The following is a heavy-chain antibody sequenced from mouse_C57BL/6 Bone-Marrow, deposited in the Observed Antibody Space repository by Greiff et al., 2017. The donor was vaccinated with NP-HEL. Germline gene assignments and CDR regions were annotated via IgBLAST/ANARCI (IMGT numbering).Heavy chain of an antibody. Sequence: EVLLVESGGGLVQPGGSLKLSCAASGFTFSDYYMYWVRQTPEKRLEWVANISNGGGSTYYPDTVKGRFTISRDNAKNNLYLQLSRLKSEDTAMYYCAIPSHYYGSSPYWYFDVWGTGTTVTVSS. CDR1: GFTFSDYY. CDR3: AIPSHYYGSSPYWYFDV. J-gene: IGHJ1*03. D-gene: IGHD1-1*01. V-gene: IGHV5-12*01. CDR2: ISNGGGST.